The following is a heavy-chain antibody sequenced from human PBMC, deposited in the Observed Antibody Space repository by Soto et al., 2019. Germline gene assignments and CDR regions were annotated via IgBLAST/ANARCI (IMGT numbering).Heavy chain of an antibody. CDR1: GGSFSGYY. J-gene: IGHJ4*02. V-gene: IGHV4-34*01. Sequence: QVQLQQWGAGLLKPSETLSLTCAVYGGSFSGYYWSWIRQPPGKGLEWIGEINHSGSTNYNPSLKSLVTISVDTSKNQFSLKLSSVTAADTAVYYCARGPLYMVRGVIALYDFDYWGQGTLVTVSS. D-gene: IGHD3-10*01. CDR3: ARGPLYMVRGVIALYDFDY. CDR2: INHSGST.